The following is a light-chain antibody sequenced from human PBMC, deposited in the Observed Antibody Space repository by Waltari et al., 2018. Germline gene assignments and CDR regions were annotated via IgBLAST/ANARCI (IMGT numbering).Light chain of an antibody. J-gene: IGKJ5*01. V-gene: IGKV2-24*01. Sequence: DIVMTQTPLSSPVTLGQPASISCRSSQSLVHGDGNTYLSWLQQRPGQPPRLLIDRISNRFSGGPDRFSGSGAGTDFTLKISRVEAEDVGVYYCMQATQFLSFGQGTRLEIK. CDR1: QSLVHGDGNTY. CDR3: MQATQFLS. CDR2: RIS.